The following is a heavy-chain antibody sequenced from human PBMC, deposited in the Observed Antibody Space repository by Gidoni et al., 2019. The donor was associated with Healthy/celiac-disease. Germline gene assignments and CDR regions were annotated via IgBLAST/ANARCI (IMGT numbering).Heavy chain of an antibody. CDR1: GFPFSIYG. D-gene: IGHD1-1*01. V-gene: IGHV3-30*03. Sequence: QVQLVESGGGVVQPGRSLRLSCAASGFPFSIYGLHGVRQAPVKGLEWVAVRSYDGSNKYYADSVKGRFTISRDNSKNTLYLQMNSLRAEDTAVDYCAADWNEHYYYGMDVWGQGTTVTVSS. CDR3: AADWNEHYYYGMDV. CDR2: RSYDGSNK. J-gene: IGHJ6*02.